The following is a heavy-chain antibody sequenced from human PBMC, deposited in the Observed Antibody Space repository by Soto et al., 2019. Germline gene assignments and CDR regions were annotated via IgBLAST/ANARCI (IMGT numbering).Heavy chain of an antibody. CDR1: GYTFTSYA. D-gene: IGHD1-26*01. CDR3: ARGVGSGLSDY. J-gene: IGHJ4*02. CDR2: INAGNGNT. Sequence: QVQLVQSGAEVKKPGASVKVSCKASGYTFTSYAMHWVRQAPGQRLEWMGWINAGNGNTKYSQKFQGRVTITRDTSASTAYMELSSLRSEDTGVYYCARGVGSGLSDYWGQGTLVTVSS. V-gene: IGHV1-3*01.